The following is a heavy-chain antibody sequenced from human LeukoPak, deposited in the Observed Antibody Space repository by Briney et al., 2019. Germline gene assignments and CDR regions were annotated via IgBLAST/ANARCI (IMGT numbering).Heavy chain of an antibody. CDR1: GGSISSYY. J-gene: IGHJ4*02. CDR2: MYHSGST. CDR3: ARGVGLTQGGTFDY. Sequence: SETLSLTCTVSGGSISSYYWGWLRQPPGKGLEWIGSMYHSGSTHYNSSLKSRVTISVDTSKNQLSLKLGSVTAADTAVYYCARGVGLTQGGTFDYGGQGTLVTVSS. D-gene: IGHD1-1*01. V-gene: IGHV4-4*09.